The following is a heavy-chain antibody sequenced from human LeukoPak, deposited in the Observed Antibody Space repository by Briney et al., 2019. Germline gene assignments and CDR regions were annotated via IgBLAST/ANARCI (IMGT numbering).Heavy chain of an antibody. V-gene: IGHV3-74*01. J-gene: IGHJ6*02. CDR2: INSDGSTT. CDR1: GLTFRSHW. D-gene: IGHD2-2*01. Sequence: GGSLRLSCAASGLTFRSHWMHWGRQAPGKGLVWVSRINSDGSTTNYADSVKGRFTISRDNAKNTLYLQMSSLRAEDTAIYYCAKNVGASTRNGLDVWGQETTVTVSS. CDR3: AKNVGASTRNGLDV.